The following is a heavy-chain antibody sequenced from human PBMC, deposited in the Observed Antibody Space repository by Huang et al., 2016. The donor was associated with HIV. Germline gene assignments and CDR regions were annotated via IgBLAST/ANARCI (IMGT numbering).Heavy chain of an antibody. CDR2: ISGSGGGT. CDR3: AKGGGASPRLHAFDV. V-gene: IGHV3-23*01. J-gene: IGHJ3*01. CDR1: GFTFSTYA. D-gene: IGHD5-18*01. Sequence: EVQLLESGGGLVQPGGSLRLSCGDSGFTFSTYAMSWVRQAQGKGLDGVSVISGSGGGTYDADSGKGRFTISRDNSNNTLYLQMNSLRVEDTAVYYCAKGGGASPRLHAFDVWGQGTMVTVSS.